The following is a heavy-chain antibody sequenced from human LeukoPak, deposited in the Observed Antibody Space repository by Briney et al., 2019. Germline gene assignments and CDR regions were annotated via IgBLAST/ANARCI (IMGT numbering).Heavy chain of an antibody. Sequence: SDTLSLTCAVYGGSFSGYYWSWIRQPPRRGLEGIGEINHRGSTNYNPSLKRRVTISVDTSKNQFSLKLSSVTDADTAVYYCARGREYCSGGSCYSSYYYYYYYMDVWGKGTTVTVSS. V-gene: IGHV4-34*01. CDR3: ARGREYCSGGSCYSSYYYYYYYMDV. CDR2: INHRGST. D-gene: IGHD2-15*01. CDR1: GGSFSGYY. J-gene: IGHJ6*03.